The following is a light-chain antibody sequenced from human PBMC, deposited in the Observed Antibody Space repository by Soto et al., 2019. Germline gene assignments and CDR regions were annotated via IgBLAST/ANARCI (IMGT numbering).Light chain of an antibody. CDR3: QQYGSSPPWT. Sequence: EIVLTQSPGTLSLSPGERATLSCRASQSVSSSYLAWNQQKHGQAPRLLFYGQSSRATGIPDMFSGSGSETDFPFTISRLEPEDFAVYYFQQYGSSPPWTFGQGTKVDSK. J-gene: IGKJ1*01. CDR2: GQS. CDR1: QSVSSSY. V-gene: IGKV3-20*01.